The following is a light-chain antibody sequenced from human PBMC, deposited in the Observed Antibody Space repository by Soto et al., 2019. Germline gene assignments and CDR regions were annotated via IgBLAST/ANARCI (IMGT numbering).Light chain of an antibody. V-gene: IGLV2-8*01. CDR3: SSYTGGNPSYV. Sequence: QSALTQPPSASGSPGQSVTISCTGTSSDVGGYDYVSWYQQHPGKAPKLMIYEVTIRPSGVSDRFSGSKSGNTASLTVSELQAEDEADYYCSSYTGGNPSYVFGTGTKATVL. CDR1: SSDVGGYDY. J-gene: IGLJ1*01. CDR2: EVT.